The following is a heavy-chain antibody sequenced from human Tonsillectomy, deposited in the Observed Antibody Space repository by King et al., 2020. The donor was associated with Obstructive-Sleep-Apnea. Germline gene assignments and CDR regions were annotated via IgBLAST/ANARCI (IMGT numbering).Heavy chain of an antibody. D-gene: IGHD3-22*01. Sequence: VQLQESGPGLVKPSETLSLTCTGSGYSISSGYYLGWIRQPPGKGLEGIGSIYHSGRTYYNPFLKSRVTISVDTSKNPFSLKLSSVTAADTAVYYCARDYYYDSSGYYVDYWGQGTLVTVSS. J-gene: IGHJ4*02. CDR2: IYHSGRT. CDR1: GYSISSGYY. CDR3: ARDYYYDSSGYYVDY. V-gene: IGHV4-38-2*02.